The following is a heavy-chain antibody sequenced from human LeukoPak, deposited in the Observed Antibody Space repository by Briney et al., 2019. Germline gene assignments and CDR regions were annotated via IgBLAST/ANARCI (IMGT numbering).Heavy chain of an antibody. D-gene: IGHD6-19*01. Sequence: ASVKVSCKVSGYTLTELSTHWVRQAPGKGLEWMGGFDPEDGETIYAQKFQGRVTMTEDTSTDTAYMELSSLRSEDTAVYYCATRVYSSGWSPFDYWGQGTLVTVSS. V-gene: IGHV1-24*01. CDR2: FDPEDGET. J-gene: IGHJ4*02. CDR1: GYTLTELS. CDR3: ATRVYSSGWSPFDY.